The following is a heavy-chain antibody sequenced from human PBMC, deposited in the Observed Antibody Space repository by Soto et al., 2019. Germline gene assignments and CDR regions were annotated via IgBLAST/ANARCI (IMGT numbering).Heavy chain of an antibody. D-gene: IGHD6-6*01. V-gene: IGHV3-30*18. Sequence: PGGSLRLSCAASGFTFRRFGMHWVRQAPGKGLEWVALISYDGSDEYYADSVKGRFTVSRDNSKNTLYLQMNSLQVEDTAIYYCAKQLDYTPSEGMDVWGQGTTVTVSS. CDR1: GFTFRRFG. CDR3: AKQLDYTPSEGMDV. CDR2: ISYDGSDE. J-gene: IGHJ6*02.